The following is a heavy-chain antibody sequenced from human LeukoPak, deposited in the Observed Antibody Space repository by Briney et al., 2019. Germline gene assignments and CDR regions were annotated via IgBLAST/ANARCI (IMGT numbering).Heavy chain of an antibody. J-gene: IGHJ4*02. V-gene: IGHV3-30*18. CDR3: AKVRLPGIAAAGTFDY. CDR1: GFTFSSYG. CDR2: ISYDGSNK. D-gene: IGHD6-13*01. Sequence: PGGSLRLSCAASGFTFSSYGMHWVRQAPGKGLEWVAVISYDGSNKYYADSVKGRFTISRDNSKTTLYLQMNSLRAEDTAVYYCAKVRLPGIAAAGTFDYWGQGTLVTVSS.